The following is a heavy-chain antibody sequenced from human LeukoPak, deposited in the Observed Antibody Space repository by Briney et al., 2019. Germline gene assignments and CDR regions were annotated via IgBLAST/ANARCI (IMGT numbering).Heavy chain of an antibody. V-gene: IGHV4-39*07. CDR1: GGSISSTTYY. CDR3: ARQYYYESSGFWY. J-gene: IGHJ4*02. D-gene: IGHD3-22*01. CDR2: IYYSGNT. Sequence: PSETLSLTCIVSGGSISSTTYYWGWIRQPPGKRLEWIGSIYYSGNTYYNPSLKSRVTISVDTSKNQFSLKLSSVTAADTAVYYCARQYYYESSGFWYWGQGTLVTVSS.